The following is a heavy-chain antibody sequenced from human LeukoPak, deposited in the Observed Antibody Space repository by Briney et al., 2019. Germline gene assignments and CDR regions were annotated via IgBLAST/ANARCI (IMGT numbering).Heavy chain of an antibody. CDR2: IDPADGTT. J-gene: IGHJ3*02. CDR1: GYTFTSYY. Sequence: GASVKVSCKTSGYTFTSYYIHWVRQAPGQGLEWARTIDPADGTTTYALRFQGRVTMTRDMSTSTVYMDLSSLVSEDTAVYFCARGYYDSSGYYDAFDIWGQGTMVSVSS. V-gene: IGHV1-46*01. CDR3: ARGYYDSSGYYDAFDI. D-gene: IGHD3-22*01.